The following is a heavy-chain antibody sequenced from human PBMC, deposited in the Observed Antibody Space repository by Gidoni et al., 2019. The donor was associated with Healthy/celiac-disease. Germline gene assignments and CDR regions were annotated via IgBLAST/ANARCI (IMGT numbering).Heavy chain of an antibody. J-gene: IGHJ4*02. V-gene: IGHV3-23*01. CDR3: AKALGTMIVVAKPYYFDY. D-gene: IGHD3-22*01. CDR1: GFTFSSYA. CDR2: ISGSGGST. Sequence: TASGFTFSSYAMSWVRQAPGKGLEWVSAISGSGGSTYYADSVKGRFTISRDNSKNTLYLQMNSLRAEDTAVYYCAKALGTMIVVAKPYYFDYWGQGTLVTVSS.